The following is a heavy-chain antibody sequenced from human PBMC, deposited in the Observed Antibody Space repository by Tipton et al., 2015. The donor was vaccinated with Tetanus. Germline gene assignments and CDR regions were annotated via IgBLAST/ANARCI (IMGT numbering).Heavy chain of an antibody. V-gene: IGHV4-30-4*08. CDR2: IYFTGTT. CDR3: ARHPPPYYYGSGSYLDY. J-gene: IGHJ4*02. CDR1: GDSISSGDFY. D-gene: IGHD3-10*01. Sequence: TLSLTCTVSGDSISSGDFYWSWIRQHPGKGLEWIGYIYFTGTTYYNPSLKSRVAISMDTSKNQISLKLSSVTAADTAVYFCARHPPPYYYGSGSYLDYWGQGTPVTVSS.